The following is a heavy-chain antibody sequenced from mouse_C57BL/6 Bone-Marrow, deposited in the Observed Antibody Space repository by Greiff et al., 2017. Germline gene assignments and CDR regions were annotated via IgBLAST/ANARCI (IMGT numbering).Heavy chain of an antibody. D-gene: IGHD2-2*01. Sequence: EVQLQQSGPGLVKPSQSLSLTCSVTGYSITSGYYWNWIRQFPGNKLEWMGYISYDGSNNYNPSLKNRISITRDTSKNQFFLKLNSVTTEDTATYYCARDGYWFAYWGQETLVTVSA. CDR1: GYSITSGYY. V-gene: IGHV3-6*01. CDR3: ARDGYWFAY. CDR2: ISYDGSN. J-gene: IGHJ3*01.